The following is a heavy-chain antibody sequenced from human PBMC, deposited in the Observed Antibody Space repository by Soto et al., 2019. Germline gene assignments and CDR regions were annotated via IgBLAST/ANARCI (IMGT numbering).Heavy chain of an antibody. CDR1: GGSIGSSLSY. V-gene: IGHV4-61*01. CDR2: NDYSVST. Sequence: SETRSLTCSVTGGSIGSSLSYWAWIRQPPGQGLEWIGYNDYSVSTNYNPSLKSRVTIAVDTPKNQFYLKLSSVTAAGTAAYYGARDHRGYDILTGYYNNWFDPWGQGTLVTVS. J-gene: IGHJ5*02. CDR3: ARDHRGYDILTGYYNNWFDP. D-gene: IGHD3-9*01.